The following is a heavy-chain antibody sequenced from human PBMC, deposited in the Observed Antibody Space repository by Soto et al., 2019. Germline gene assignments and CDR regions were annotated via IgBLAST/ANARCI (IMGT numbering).Heavy chain of an antibody. J-gene: IGHJ6*02. V-gene: IGHV1-69*11. CDR1: GVTFSTST. CDR3: ASAVFVSGWNEVSSMDV. D-gene: IGHD6-19*01. CDR2: IIPILGTA. Sequence: VQLVQSGAEVRKPGSSVKVSCQVSGVTFSTSTITWVRQAPGQGLEWMGSIIPILGTAKSTQKFQGRVTITGEVSGSVTHMELSTPKSDEPTVCSCASAVFVSGWNEVSSMDVWGHGTTVIFS.